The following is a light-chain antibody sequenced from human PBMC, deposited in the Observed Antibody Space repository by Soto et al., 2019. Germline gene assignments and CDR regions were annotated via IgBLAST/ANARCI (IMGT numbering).Light chain of an antibody. J-gene: IGLJ2*01. V-gene: IGLV1-40*01. CDR3: QSYDSSLSGWV. CDR1: SSNIGAGYD. Sequence: QSVLTQPPSVSGAPGQRVTISCTGSSSNIGAGYDVHWYQQLPGTAPKLLIYGNSNRTSGVPDRFSVSKSGTSASLAITGIQAEDEAEYYCQSYDSSLSGWVFGGGTKLTVL. CDR2: GNS.